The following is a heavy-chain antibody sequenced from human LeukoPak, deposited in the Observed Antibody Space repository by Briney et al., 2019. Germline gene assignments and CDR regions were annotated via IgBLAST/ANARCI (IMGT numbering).Heavy chain of an antibody. D-gene: IGHD5-12*01. CDR3: ARVVPLRSGYTARWFDP. V-gene: IGHV4-59*01. J-gene: IGHJ5*02. Sequence: SETLSLTCTVSGGSISSYYWSWIRQPPGKGLEWIGYIYYGGSTNYNPSLKSRVTISVDTSKNQFSLKLSSVTAADTAVYYCARVVPLRSGYTARWFDPWGQGTLVTVSS. CDR1: GGSISSYY. CDR2: IYYGGST.